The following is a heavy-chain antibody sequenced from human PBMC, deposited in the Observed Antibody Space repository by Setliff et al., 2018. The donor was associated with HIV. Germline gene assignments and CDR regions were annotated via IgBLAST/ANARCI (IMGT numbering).Heavy chain of an antibody. V-gene: IGHV4-34*01. CDR2: TSHSGKT. D-gene: IGHD3-22*01. CDR3: ASRIYYYDSSRVLREEGFDP. CDR1: GGPLSGHY. J-gene: IGHJ5*02. Sequence: SETLSLTCAVYGGPLSGHYWSWIRQPPGQGLEWIGETSHSGKTNYNPSLKSRVTISVDTSKNQFSLKLTSVTAADTAVYYCASRIYYYDSSRVLREEGFDPWGQGTLVTV.